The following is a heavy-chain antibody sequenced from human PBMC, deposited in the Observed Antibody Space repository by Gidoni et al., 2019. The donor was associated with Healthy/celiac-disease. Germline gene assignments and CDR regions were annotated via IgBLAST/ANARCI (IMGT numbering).Heavy chain of an antibody. J-gene: IGHJ5*02. Sequence: QVQLQQWGAGLLKPSETLSLTCAVYGGSFSGYYWSWIRQPPGKGLEWIGEINHSGSTNYNPSLKSRVTISVDTSKNQFSLKLSSVTAADTAVYYCARGRDIVVVPADPYNWFDPWGQGTLVTVSS. CDR1: GGSFSGYY. CDR2: INHSGST. CDR3: ARGRDIVVVPADPYNWFDP. V-gene: IGHV4-34*01. D-gene: IGHD2-2*01.